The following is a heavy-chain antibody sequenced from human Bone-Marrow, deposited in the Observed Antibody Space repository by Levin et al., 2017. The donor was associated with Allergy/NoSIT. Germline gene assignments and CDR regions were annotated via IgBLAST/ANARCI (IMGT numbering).Heavy chain of an antibody. CDR3: AKDYIVRAQTSALALDY. CDR2: ISWNSGSI. J-gene: IGHJ4*02. V-gene: IGHV3-9*01. Sequence: LSLTCAASGFSFDDYAMHWVRQAPGKGLEWVSGISWNSGSIGYADSVNGRFTISRDNAKNSLYLQMNSLRAEDTALYYCAKDYIVRAQTSALALDYWGRGTLVTVSS. D-gene: IGHD1-26*01. CDR1: GFSFDDYA.